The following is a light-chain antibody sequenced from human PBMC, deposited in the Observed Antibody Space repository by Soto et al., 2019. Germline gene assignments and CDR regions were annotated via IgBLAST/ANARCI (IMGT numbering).Light chain of an antibody. CDR3: QHRNNWPPVAA. Sequence: EVVLGRSRAILSLYPEGRATLSCWAGEGVSTYLAWYQQQPGQASWVLICCASNRPTGIPARFSGSGSATDFTLTISSLEPEDFAVYYCQHRNNWPPVAAVGGVTKV. J-gene: IGKJ4*01. V-gene: IGKV3-11*01. CDR2: CAS. CDR1: EGVSTY.